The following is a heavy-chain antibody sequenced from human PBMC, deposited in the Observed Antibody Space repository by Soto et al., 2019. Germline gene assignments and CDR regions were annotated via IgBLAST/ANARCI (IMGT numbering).Heavy chain of an antibody. D-gene: IGHD3-10*01. Sequence: SETLSLTCTVSGGSIISGDYYWSWIRQPPGKGLEWIAYIYYSGSAYYNPSLKSRVTISVDTSKNQFSLKLSSVTAADTAVYYCARVGSGSYYKLDYWGQGTLVTVSS. V-gene: IGHV4-30-4*01. J-gene: IGHJ4*02. CDR1: GGSIISGDYY. CDR2: IYYSGSA. CDR3: ARVGSGSYYKLDY.